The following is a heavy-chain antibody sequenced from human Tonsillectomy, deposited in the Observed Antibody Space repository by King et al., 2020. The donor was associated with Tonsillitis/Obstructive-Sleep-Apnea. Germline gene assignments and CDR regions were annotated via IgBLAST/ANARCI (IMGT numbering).Heavy chain of an antibody. CDR2: IDPSDSYT. Sequence: VQLVESGAEVKKPGESLRISCKGSGYSFTNYWITWVRQMPEKGLEWMGTIDPSDSYTNYSPSFQGHVTISGDKSISTAYLQWSSLKASDTAIYYCATNGGYEGGGGYYYYHMDVWGQGTTVTVSS. CDR1: GYSFTNYW. D-gene: IGHD5-12*01. J-gene: IGHJ6*02. CDR3: ATNGGYEGGGGYYYYHMDV. V-gene: IGHV5-10-1*03.